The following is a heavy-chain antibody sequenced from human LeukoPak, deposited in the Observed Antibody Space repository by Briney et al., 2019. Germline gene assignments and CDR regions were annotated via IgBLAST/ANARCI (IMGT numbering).Heavy chain of an antibody. CDR3: ARAGDGGGWGYYYYMDV. Sequence: GASVKVSCKASGGTFSSYAISWVRQAPGQGLEWMGRIIPILGIANYAQKFQGRVTITADKSTSTAYMELSSLRSEDTAVYYCARAGDGGGWGYYYYMDVWGKGTTVTVSS. J-gene: IGHJ6*03. V-gene: IGHV1-69*04. CDR2: IIPILGIA. D-gene: IGHD5-24*01. CDR1: GGTFSSYA.